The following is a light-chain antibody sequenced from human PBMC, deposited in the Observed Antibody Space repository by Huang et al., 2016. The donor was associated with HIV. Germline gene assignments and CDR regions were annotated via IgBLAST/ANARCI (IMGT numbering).Light chain of an antibody. CDR2: IAS. CDR1: QGISNS. J-gene: IGKJ1*01. Sequence: DIQMTQSPSSLSAYVGDRVTITCRASQGISNSLAWYQQKPGKAPKLLVYIASRLESGVPSRFSGSGSETYYTLTISSLQPEDSATYYCQQYFSPLRTFGQGTKVEIK. CDR3: QQYFSPLRT. V-gene: IGKV1-NL1*01.